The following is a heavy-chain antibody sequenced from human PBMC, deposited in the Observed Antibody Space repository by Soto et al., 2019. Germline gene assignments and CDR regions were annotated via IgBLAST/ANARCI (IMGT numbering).Heavy chain of an antibody. CDR2: ISAYNGNT. CDR3: ARVLVTPYYYDSSGYFAAPNDP. V-gene: IGHV1-18*01. Sequence: ASVKVSCKASGYTFTSYGISWVRQAPGQGLEWMGWISAYNGNTNYAQKLQGRVTMTTDTSTSTAYMELRSLRSDDTAVYYCARVLVTPYYYDSSGYFAAPNDPWGQGTLVTVS. CDR1: GYTFTSYG. D-gene: IGHD3-22*01. J-gene: IGHJ5*02.